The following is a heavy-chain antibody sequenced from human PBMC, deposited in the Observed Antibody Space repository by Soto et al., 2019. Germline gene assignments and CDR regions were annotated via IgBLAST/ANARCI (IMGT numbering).Heavy chain of an antibody. V-gene: IGHV3-48*02. D-gene: IGHD2-2*01. CDR2: ISSSSSTI. CDR1: EFSFGDYA. Sequence: PGGSLRLSCTGSEFSFGDYAMTWVRQAQGKGLEWVSYISSSSSTIYYADSVKGRFTISRDNAKNSLYLQMNSLRDEDTAVYYCARETVVVPAAIGAFDIWGQGTMVTVSS. J-gene: IGHJ3*02. CDR3: ARETVVVPAAIGAFDI.